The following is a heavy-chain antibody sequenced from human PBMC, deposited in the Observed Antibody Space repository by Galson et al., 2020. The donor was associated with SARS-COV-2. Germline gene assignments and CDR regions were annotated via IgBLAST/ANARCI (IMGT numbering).Heavy chain of an antibody. CDR3: ARAGEGGSYYYYYGMDV. CDR1: GFTFSSYD. Sequence: GESLKISCAASGFTFSSYDMHWVRQATGKGLEWVSAIGTAGDTYYPGSVKGRFTISRENAKNSLYLQMNSLRAGDTAVYYCARAGEGGSYYYYYGMDVCGQGPTVTVSS. CDR2: IGTAGDT. V-gene: IGHV3-13*01. D-gene: IGHD1-26*01. J-gene: IGHJ6*02.